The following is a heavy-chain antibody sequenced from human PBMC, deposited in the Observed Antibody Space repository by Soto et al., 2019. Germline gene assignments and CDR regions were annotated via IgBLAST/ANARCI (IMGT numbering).Heavy chain of an antibody. CDR1: GFTVSSNH. CDR2: IYSGGST. V-gene: IGHV3-53*04. D-gene: IGHD6-6*01. J-gene: IGHJ4*02. Sequence: EVQLVESGGGLVQPGGSLRLSCAASGFTVSSNHMSWVRQAPGKGLEWVSVIYSGGSTYYADSVKGRFTISRHNSKNTLYLQMNSLRAEDTAVYYCARVRSSSSPSFDYWGQGTLVTVSS. CDR3: ARVRSSSSPSFDY.